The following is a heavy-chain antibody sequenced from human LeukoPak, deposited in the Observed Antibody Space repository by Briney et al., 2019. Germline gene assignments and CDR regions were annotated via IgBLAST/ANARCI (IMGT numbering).Heavy chain of an antibody. Sequence: ASVKVSCKVSGYTLTELSMHWVRQAPGQGLEWMGWINTNTGNPTYAQGFTGRFVFSLDTSVSTAYLQICSLKAEDTAVYYCGRDRSVYDSSGYYNWFDPWGQGTLVTVSS. V-gene: IGHV7-4-1*01. D-gene: IGHD3-22*01. CDR3: GRDRSVYDSSGYYNWFDP. CDR2: INTNTGNP. J-gene: IGHJ5*02. CDR1: GYTLTELS.